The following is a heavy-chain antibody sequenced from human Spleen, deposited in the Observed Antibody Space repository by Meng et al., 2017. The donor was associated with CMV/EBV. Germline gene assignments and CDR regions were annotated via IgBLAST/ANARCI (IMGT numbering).Heavy chain of an antibody. CDR2: INPDSGGT. Sequence: KASEYTFTAYYIHWVRQAPGQGLEWMGWINPDSGGTNYAQKFQGRVTMTRDTSISTAYMELSRLRSDDTAVYYCARDITGTTSPRFDYWGQGTLVTVSS. V-gene: IGHV1-2*02. D-gene: IGHD1-20*01. CDR3: ARDITGTTSPRFDY. CDR1: EYTFTAYY. J-gene: IGHJ4*02.